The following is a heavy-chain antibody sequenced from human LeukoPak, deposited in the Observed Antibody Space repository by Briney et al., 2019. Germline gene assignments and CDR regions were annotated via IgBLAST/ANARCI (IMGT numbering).Heavy chain of an antibody. D-gene: IGHD6-13*01. J-gene: IGHJ4*02. CDR3: ARVQQQLVRGYYFDY. CDR1: GFTFSSYW. Sequence: GGSLRLSCAASGFTFSSYWMSWVRQAPGKGLEWVANIKQDGSEKYYVDSVKGRFTISRDNAKNSLYLQMNSLRAEDTAVYYCARVQQQLVRGYYFDYWGQGTLVTVSS. CDR2: IKQDGSEK. V-gene: IGHV3-7*01.